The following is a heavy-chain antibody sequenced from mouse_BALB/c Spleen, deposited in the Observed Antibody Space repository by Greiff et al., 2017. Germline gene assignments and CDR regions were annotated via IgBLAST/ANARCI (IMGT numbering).Heavy chain of an antibody. D-gene: IGHD2-2*01. CDR2: INPGSGGT. J-gene: IGHJ2*01. Sequence: LQESGAELVRPGTSVKVSCKASGYAFTNYLIEWVKQRPGQGLEWIGVINPGSGGTNYNEKFKGKATLTADKSSSTAYMQLSSLTSDDSAVYFCAREGGYGYGFDYWGQGTTLTVSS. CDR3: AREGGYGYGFDY. V-gene: IGHV1-54*01. CDR1: GYAFTNYL.